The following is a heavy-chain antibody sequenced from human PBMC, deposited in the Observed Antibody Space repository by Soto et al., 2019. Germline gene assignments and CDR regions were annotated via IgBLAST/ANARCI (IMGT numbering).Heavy chain of an antibody. Sequence: EVQLLESGGGLVQPGGSLRLSCEASGFTFSSYAMSWVRQAPGKGLEWVSAISGSVDSTYYADSMKGRFTISRDNSKNTRYMQVNSLRAEGTAVYDCARGRITMLVVVNPSGMDVWGQGTTVTVSS. D-gene: IGHD3-22*01. CDR3: ARGRITMLVVVNPSGMDV. V-gene: IGHV3-23*01. CDR2: ISGSVDST. CDR1: GFTFSSYA. J-gene: IGHJ6*02.